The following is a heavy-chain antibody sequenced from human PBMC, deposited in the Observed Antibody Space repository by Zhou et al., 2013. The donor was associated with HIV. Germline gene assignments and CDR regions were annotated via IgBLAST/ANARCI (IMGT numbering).Heavy chain of an antibody. Sequence: QVQLVQSGAEVKKPGSSVKVSCKASGDTFSSDVITWVRQARGQGLEWMGGVIPLHSIAQYPPKFQDRVTIIADESTSTAYMELTRLTLEDTAVYYCARLPPRDFAVGVPYYGMDVWGQGTTVTVSS. J-gene: IGHJ6*02. D-gene: IGHD2-15*01. V-gene: IGHV1-69*04. CDR1: GDTFSSDV. CDR2: VIPLHSIA. CDR3: ARLPPRDFAVGVPYYGMDV.